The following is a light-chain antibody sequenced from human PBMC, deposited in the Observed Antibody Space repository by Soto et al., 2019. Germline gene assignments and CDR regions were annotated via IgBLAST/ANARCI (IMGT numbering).Light chain of an antibody. J-gene: IGLJ1*01. V-gene: IGLV2-14*03. CDR2: DVS. CDR1: SSDVGGYNY. Sequence: LTQPASVSGSPGQSITISCTGTSSDVGGYNYVSWYQQHPGKAPKLMIYDVSDRPSGVSNRFSASKSGNTASLTISGIQAEDEADYYCCSYTSSSTPWVFGTGTKVTVL. CDR3: CSYTSSSTPWV.